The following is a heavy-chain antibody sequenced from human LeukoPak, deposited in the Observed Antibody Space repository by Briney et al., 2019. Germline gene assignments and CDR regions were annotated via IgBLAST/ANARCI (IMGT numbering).Heavy chain of an antibody. V-gene: IGHV3-15*01. J-gene: IGHJ5*02. CDR2: IKSKNVGGTT. CDR3: TSHAAFDP. CDR1: GFTFNNAW. Sequence: PGGSLRLSCAASGFTFNNAWMNWVRQAPGKGLEWVGRIKSKNVGGTTDYAAPVKGRFTISRDDSKNTVYLQMNSLKIEDTAVYYCTSHAAFDPWGQGTLVTVSS.